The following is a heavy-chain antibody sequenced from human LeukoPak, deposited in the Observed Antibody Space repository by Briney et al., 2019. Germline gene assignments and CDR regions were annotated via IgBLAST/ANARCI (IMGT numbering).Heavy chain of an antibody. CDR3: ATQPYYYDSSGSL. V-gene: IGHV3-30*02. Sequence: GGSLRLSCAASGFTFSSYGMHWVRQAPGKGLEWVAFIRYDGSNKYYADSVKGRFTISRDNSKNTLYLQMNSLRAEDTAVYYCATQPYYYDSSGSLWGQGTLVTVSS. CDR1: GFTFSSYG. J-gene: IGHJ4*02. CDR2: IRYDGSNK. D-gene: IGHD3-22*01.